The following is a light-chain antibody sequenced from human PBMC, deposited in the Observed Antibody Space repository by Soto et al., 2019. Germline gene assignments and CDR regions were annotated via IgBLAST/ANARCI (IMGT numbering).Light chain of an antibody. CDR1: SSDVGGYNY. Sequence: QSALTQPASVSGSPGQSITISCTGTSSDVGGYNYVSWYQQHPGNAPKLMIYDVSNRPSGLSNRFSGSKSGNTASLTISGLQAEDEADYYCSSYTTANTYVFGPGTKLTVL. CDR2: DVS. CDR3: SSYTTANTYV. V-gene: IGLV2-14*03. J-gene: IGLJ1*01.